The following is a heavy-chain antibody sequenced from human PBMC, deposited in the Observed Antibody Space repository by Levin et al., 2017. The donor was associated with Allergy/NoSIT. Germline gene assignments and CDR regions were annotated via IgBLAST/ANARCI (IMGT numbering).Heavy chain of an antibody. Sequence: ASVKVSCKASGYTLTSYDINWVRQAPGQGLEWMGWMNPSSGNKGYAQKFQGRVTLTRDTSTSTAYMELSSLSSEDTALYYCARGRGKTSFGIIVSAYWYFDVWGRGTQVTVSS. D-gene: IGHD3-3*01. CDR1: GYTLTSYD. V-gene: IGHV1-8*01. J-gene: IGHJ2*01. CDR3: ARGRGKTSFGIIVSAYWYFDV. CDR2: MNPSSGNK.